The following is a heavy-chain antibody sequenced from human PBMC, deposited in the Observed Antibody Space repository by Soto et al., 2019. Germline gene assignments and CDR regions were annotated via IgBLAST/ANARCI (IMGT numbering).Heavy chain of an antibody. D-gene: IGHD6-13*01. V-gene: IGHV4-4*02. CDR3: ATRYSSRFY. Sequence: GSSQISHDWWTWVRQPPGKGLEWSGESHQSGNTNYNSSLESRVTISVDKSKNQFSLKLTSVTVADTAVYYCATRYSSRFYWGQGTRVTVSS. J-gene: IGHJ4*02. CDR1: GSSQISHDW. CDR2: SHQSGNT.